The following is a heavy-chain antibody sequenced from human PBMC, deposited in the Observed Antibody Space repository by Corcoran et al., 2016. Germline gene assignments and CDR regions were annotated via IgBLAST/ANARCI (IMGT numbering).Heavy chain of an antibody. Sequence: QVQLQESGPGLVKPSQTLSLTCTVSGGSISSGGYYWSWIRQHPGKGLEWIGYIYYSGSTYYNPSLKSRVTISVDTSKNPFSRKLSSVTAADTAVYYCERAAAAGQTHLWGQGTLVTVSS. J-gene: IGHJ5*02. CDR1: GGSISSGGYY. V-gene: IGHV4-31*03. CDR3: ERAAAAGQTHL. D-gene: IGHD6-13*01. CDR2: IYYSGST.